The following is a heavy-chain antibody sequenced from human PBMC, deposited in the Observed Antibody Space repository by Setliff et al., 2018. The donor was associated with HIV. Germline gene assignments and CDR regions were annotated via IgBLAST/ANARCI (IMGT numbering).Heavy chain of an antibody. D-gene: IGHD3-10*01. CDR1: DSGTYY. J-gene: IGHJ4*02. CDR3: ARAAAGNTGSFDL. CDR2: VSSRGDT. V-gene: IGHV4-4*07. Sequence: SETLSLTCTVSDSGTYYWSWIRQPAGKGLEWIGRVSSRGDTNYNPSLKSRVTMSVDTSKNQFSLKLTSVTASDTAVYYCARAAAGNTGSFDLWGQGSPVTVSS.